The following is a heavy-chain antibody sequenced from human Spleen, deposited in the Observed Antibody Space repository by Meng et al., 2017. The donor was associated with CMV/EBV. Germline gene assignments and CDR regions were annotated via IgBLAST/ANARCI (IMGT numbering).Heavy chain of an antibody. D-gene: IGHD6-19*01. CDR1: GFTLSSYA. Sequence: GGSLRLSCAASGFTLSSYAMCWVRQAPGKGLEWVSIISVSGGSTNYADSVKGRFTISRDSSKNTLYLQMNSLRAEDTALYYCAKDMGPDHGGSGWYYGMDVWGQGTTVTVSS. V-gene: IGHV3-23*01. J-gene: IGHJ6*02. CDR3: AKDMGPDHGGSGWYYGMDV. CDR2: ISVSGGST.